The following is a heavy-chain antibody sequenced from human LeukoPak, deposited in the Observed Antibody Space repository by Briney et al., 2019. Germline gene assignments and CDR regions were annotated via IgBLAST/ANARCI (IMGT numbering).Heavy chain of an antibody. CDR1: GFTFSTYA. V-gene: IGHV3-64D*06. Sequence: GGSLRLSCSASGFTFSTYAMHWVRQAPGKGLECVSTISTYGASTYYADSVKGRFTISKDNSKNTLYLQMSSLRAEDTAIYYCVKEIYSYDKYYYFCAMDVWGQGTTVTVSS. CDR2: ISTYGAST. D-gene: IGHD5-18*01. J-gene: IGHJ6*02. CDR3: VKEIYSYDKYYYFCAMDV.